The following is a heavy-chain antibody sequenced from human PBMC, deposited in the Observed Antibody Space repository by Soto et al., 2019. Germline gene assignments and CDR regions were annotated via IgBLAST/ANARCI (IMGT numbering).Heavy chain of an antibody. CDR3: ARGEWFGFDC. CDR1: GYSFRTYW. J-gene: IGHJ4*02. CDR2: IYPGDSNT. Sequence: PGESLKISCRASGYSFRTYWIGWVRQMPGKGLEWMGVIYPGDSNTRYSPSFQGQVTISADKSINTAYLQWNSLEASDTAMYYCARGEWFGFDCWGQGTLVTVSS. D-gene: IGHD3-10*01. V-gene: IGHV5-51*01.